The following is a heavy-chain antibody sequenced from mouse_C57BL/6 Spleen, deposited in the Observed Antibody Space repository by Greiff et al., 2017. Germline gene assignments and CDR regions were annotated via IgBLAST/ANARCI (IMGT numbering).Heavy chain of an antibody. Sequence: QVQLQQSGAELVRPGSSVKLSCKASGYTFTSYWMDWVKQRPGQGLEWIGNIYPSDSETHYNQKFKDKATLTVDKSSSTAYMQLSSLTSEDSAVDCGAGGRDTTTYVDYWGQGTTLTVSS. V-gene: IGHV1-61*01. CDR3: AGGRDTTTYVDY. CDR1: GYTFTSYW. CDR2: IYPSDSET. J-gene: IGHJ2*01. D-gene: IGHD2-12*01.